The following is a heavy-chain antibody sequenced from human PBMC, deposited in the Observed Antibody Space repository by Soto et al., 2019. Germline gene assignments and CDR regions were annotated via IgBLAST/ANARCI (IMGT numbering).Heavy chain of an antibody. Sequence: GGSLRLSCAASGFTFSSHGMNWVRQAPGKGLEWVSFISGSAGTTFYADSVKCRFTISRDNSKNTLYLQMNSLRAEDTALYYCAKDRGVEGSSVRVFDIWGQGTMVTVSS. CDR2: ISGSAGTT. V-gene: IGHV3-23*01. CDR1: GFTFSSHG. J-gene: IGHJ3*02. D-gene: IGHD2-8*01. CDR3: AKDRGVEGSSVRVFDI.